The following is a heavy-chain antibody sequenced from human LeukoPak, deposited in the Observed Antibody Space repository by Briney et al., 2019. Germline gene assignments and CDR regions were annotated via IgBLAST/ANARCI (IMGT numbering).Heavy chain of an antibody. CDR1: GFSFSTYW. D-gene: IGHD3-16*01. Sequence: GGSLRLSCAASGFSFSTYWMHWVRQVPGKGPEWVSHITPDGSSTNYADSVKGRFTISRDNAKNTLYLQMNSLRADDTAVYYCSSQISRGGNWGQGTLVTVSS. J-gene: IGHJ4*02. V-gene: IGHV3-74*01. CDR2: ITPDGSST. CDR3: SSQISRGGN.